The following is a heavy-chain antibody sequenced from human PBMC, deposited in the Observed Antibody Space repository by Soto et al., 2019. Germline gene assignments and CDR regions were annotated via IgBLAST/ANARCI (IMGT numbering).Heavy chain of an antibody. CDR3: ATSSTRDWADYFFGLDV. CDR1: GYTFTSYA. V-gene: IGHV1-3*01. D-gene: IGHD2-2*01. CDR2: INAADGNE. J-gene: IGHJ6*02. Sequence: QVQLVQSGAEVKKPGASVKVTCKASGYTFTSYAIHWVRQAPGHGLEWMGFINAADGNEKYSQDFQGRVTFNRGTSASAASMELSSLLSADTAIYYCATSSTRDWADYFFGLDVWGQGTTVTVSS.